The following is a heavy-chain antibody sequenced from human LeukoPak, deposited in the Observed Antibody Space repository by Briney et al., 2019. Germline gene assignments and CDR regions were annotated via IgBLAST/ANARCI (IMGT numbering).Heavy chain of an antibody. CDR3: AREIMVYANYYYYGMDV. CDR2: IKQDGSEI. D-gene: IGHD2-8*01. Sequence: PGRSLRLSCAASGFTFSSYWMSWVRQAPGKGLEWVANIKQDGSEIYYVDSVKGRFTISRDNAKNSLYLQMNSLRAEDTAVYYCAREIMVYANYYYYGMDVWGQGTTVTVSS. V-gene: IGHV3-7*01. J-gene: IGHJ6*02. CDR1: GFTFSSYW.